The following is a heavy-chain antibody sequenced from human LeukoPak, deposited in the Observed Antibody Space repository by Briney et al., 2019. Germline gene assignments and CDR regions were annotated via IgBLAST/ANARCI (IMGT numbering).Heavy chain of an antibody. Sequence: PGGSLRLSCAASGFTTFSHMNWVRQAPGKGLEWVSVIHSGGGGIPYYADSVKGRFTISRDNSKNPIYLQMNSLRAEDTAVYFCARGGNWDLYYFDFWGQGTLVSVSS. D-gene: IGHD7-27*01. J-gene: IGHJ4*02. CDR2: IHSGGGGIP. CDR3: ARGGNWDLYYFDF. CDR1: GFTTFSH. V-gene: IGHV3-53*01.